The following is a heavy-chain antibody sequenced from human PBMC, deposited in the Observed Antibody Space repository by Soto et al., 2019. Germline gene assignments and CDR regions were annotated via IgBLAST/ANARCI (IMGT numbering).Heavy chain of an antibody. J-gene: IGHJ6*03. CDR3: ERTGNSGYDDYYNMDV. CDR2: IYPGDSDT. V-gene: IGHV5-51*01. D-gene: IGHD5-12*01. CDR1: GYSFTSYW. Sequence: GESLKISCKGSGYSFTSYWIGWVRQMPGKGLEWMGIIYPGDSDTRYSPYFQGQVTISADKSISTAYLQWNSLKAADNDMYYCERTGNSGYDDYYNMDVWGKGNQVTFSS.